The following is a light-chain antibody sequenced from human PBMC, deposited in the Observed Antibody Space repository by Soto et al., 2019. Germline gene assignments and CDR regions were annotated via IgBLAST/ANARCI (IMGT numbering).Light chain of an antibody. V-gene: IGLV2-8*01. J-gene: IGLJ3*02. CDR1: SSDVGNYNF. CDR3: SSYAGSNNWV. CDR2: EVS. Sequence: QSVLTQPPSASGSPGQSVTISCTGTSSDVGNYNFVSWYQQHPGKAPKFIIYEVSKRPSGVPARFSASKSGNTASLTVSGLQAEDEADYFCSSYAGSNNWVFGGGTKVTVL.